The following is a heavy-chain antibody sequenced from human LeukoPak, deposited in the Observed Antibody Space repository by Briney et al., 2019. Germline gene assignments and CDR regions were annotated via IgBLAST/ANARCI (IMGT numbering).Heavy chain of an antibody. V-gene: IGHV3-23*01. D-gene: IGHD2-2*01. CDR2: ISGSGGST. Sequence: GGSLRLSCAASGFTFSDYGMHWVRQAPGKGLEWVSAISGSGGSTYYADSVKGRFTISRDNSNNTLYLQMNSLRAEDTALYYCAKGGEDIVVVPAAMWIHFDYWGQGTLVTVSS. J-gene: IGHJ4*02. CDR3: AKGGEDIVVVPAAMWIHFDY. CDR1: GFTFSDYG.